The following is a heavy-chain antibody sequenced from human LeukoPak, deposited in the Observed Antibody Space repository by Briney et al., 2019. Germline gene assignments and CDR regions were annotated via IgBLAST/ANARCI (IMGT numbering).Heavy chain of an antibody. J-gene: IGHJ3*02. V-gene: IGHV3-23*01. CDR2: ISGSGGST. CDR3: ANGVLMAYDI. D-gene: IGHD2-8*01. CDR1: GFTFSSYA. Sequence: GGSLRLSCAASGFTFSSYAMSWVRQAPGQGLEWVSVISGSGGSTYYADSVKGRFTISRDNSKNTLYLQMNSLRAEDTAVYYCANGVLMAYDIWGQGTMVTVSS.